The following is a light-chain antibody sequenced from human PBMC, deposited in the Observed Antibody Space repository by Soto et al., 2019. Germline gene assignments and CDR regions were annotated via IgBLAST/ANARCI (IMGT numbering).Light chain of an antibody. CDR1: QRIRSTY. Sequence: EILLTQSPGTLSLSPGDSATLSCRASQRIRSTYLAWYQQKPGQAPRLLIYDASSRATGIPDRFSGSGSGTDFYLTISRLEPEDFAVYYGQQYDGSPLYAFGQGTKVDIK. CDR3: QQYDGSPLYA. J-gene: IGKJ2*01. CDR2: DAS. V-gene: IGKV3-20*01.